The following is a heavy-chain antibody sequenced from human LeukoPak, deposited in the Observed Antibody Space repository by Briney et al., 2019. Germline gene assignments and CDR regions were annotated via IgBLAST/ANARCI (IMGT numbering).Heavy chain of an antibody. CDR2: IIPIFGTA. D-gene: IGHD5-18*01. Sequence: SVKVSCKASGGTFSSYAISWVRQAPGQGLEWMGGIIPIFGTANYTQKFQGRVTITTDESTSTAYMELSSLRFEDTAVYYCARGGDTAMVTISYYFDYWGQGTLVTVSS. CDR1: GGTFSSYA. J-gene: IGHJ4*02. V-gene: IGHV1-69*05. CDR3: ARGGDTAMVTISYYFDY.